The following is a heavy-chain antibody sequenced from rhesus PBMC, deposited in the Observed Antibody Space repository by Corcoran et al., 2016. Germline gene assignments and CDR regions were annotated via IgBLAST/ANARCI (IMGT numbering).Heavy chain of an antibody. CDR2: IYGSGSST. V-gene: IGHV4-169*02. J-gene: IGHJ4*01. CDR1: GGSISSSY. CDR3: AREGEYCSSTYCSSSYYFDY. D-gene: IGHD2-15*01. Sequence: QLQLQESGPGLVKPSETLSVTCAVSGGSISSSYWSWIRQAPGKGLEWIGYIYGSGSSTNYNPSLKSLVTLSVDTSKNQLSLKLSSVTTADTAVYYCAREGEYCSSTYCSSSYYFDYWGQGVLVTVSS.